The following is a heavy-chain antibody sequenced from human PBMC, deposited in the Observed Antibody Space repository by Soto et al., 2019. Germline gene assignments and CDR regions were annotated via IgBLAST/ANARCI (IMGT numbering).Heavy chain of an antibody. V-gene: IGHV4-34*01. D-gene: IGHD2-2*01. CDR1: SGSISTYY. CDR3: ARGKEDIVVVPSGFDP. Sequence: TSETLSLTCTVSSGSISTYYWSWIRQPPGKGLEWIGEINHSGSTNYNPSLKSRVTISVDTSKNQFSLKLSSVTAADTAVYYCARGKEDIVVVPSGFDPWGQGTLVTVSS. CDR2: INHSGST. J-gene: IGHJ5*02.